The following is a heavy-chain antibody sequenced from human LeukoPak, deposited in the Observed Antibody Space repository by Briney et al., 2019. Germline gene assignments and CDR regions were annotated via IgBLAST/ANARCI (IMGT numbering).Heavy chain of an antibody. CDR3: AKSLYFDWLFSY. Sequence: HPGGSLRLSCVASGFTFSSYGMRWVRQAPGKGLEWVSAISGSGGSTHYADSVKGRFTISRDNSKNTLYLQMGSLRAEDTAVYYCAKSLYFDWLFSYWGQGTLVTVSS. V-gene: IGHV3-23*01. D-gene: IGHD3-9*01. J-gene: IGHJ4*02. CDR2: ISGSGGST. CDR1: GFTFSSYG.